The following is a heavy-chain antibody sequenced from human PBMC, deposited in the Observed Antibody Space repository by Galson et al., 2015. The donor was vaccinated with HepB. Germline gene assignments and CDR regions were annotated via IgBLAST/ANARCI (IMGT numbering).Heavy chain of an antibody. CDR2: IIPIFGTA. Sequence: SVKVSCKASGGTFSSYAISWVRQVPGQGLEWMGGIIPIFGTANYAQKFQGRVTITADESTSTAYMELSSLRSEDTAVYYCARLRGYSYGLRSWGQGTLVAVSS. CDR3: ARLRGYSYGLRS. CDR1: GGTFSSYA. J-gene: IGHJ5*02. V-gene: IGHV1-69*13. D-gene: IGHD5-18*01.